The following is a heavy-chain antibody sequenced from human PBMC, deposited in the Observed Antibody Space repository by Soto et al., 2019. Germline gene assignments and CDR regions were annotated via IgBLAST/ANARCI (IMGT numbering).Heavy chain of an antibody. V-gene: IGHV3-23*01. CDR2: ISGSGDSK. CDR1: GFTFSSHA. CDR3: ARIPFDHVWGTDRYSPNFDY. Sequence: PGGSLRLSCAASGFTFSSHALSWVRQGPGKGLEWVSGISGSGDSKHYSDSLKGRFTISRDNSKNTLFLQMNSLRAEDTAVYYCARIPFDHVWGTDRYSPNFDYWGQGTQVTVSS. D-gene: IGHD3-16*02. J-gene: IGHJ4*02.